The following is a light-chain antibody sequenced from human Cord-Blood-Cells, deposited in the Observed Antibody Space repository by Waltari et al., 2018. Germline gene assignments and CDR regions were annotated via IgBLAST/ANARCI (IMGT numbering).Light chain of an antibody. CDR1: HGISSY. Sequence: AIRLTQSPSSFSASPGDRVTITCRASHGISSYIAWYQQKPGKAPKLLIYAASTLQSGVPSRFSGSGSGTDFTLTISCLQSEDFATYYCQQYYSYPPTFGQGTKVEIK. CDR2: AAS. V-gene: IGKV1-8*01. J-gene: IGKJ1*01. CDR3: QQYYSYPPT.